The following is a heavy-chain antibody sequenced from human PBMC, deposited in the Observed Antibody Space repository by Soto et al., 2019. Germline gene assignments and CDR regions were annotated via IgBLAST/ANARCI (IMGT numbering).Heavy chain of an antibody. CDR1: GFTFSSYA. D-gene: IGHD6-13*01. V-gene: IGHV3-30-3*01. Sequence: QVQLVESGGGVVQPGRSLRLSCAASGFTFSSYAMHWVRQAPGKGLEWVAVISYDGSNKYYADSVKGRFTISRDNSKNTLYLQMNSLRAEDTAVYYCARDPAGLAAAGTGWFDPWGQGTLVIVSS. CDR3: ARDPAGLAAAGTGWFDP. J-gene: IGHJ5*02. CDR2: ISYDGSNK.